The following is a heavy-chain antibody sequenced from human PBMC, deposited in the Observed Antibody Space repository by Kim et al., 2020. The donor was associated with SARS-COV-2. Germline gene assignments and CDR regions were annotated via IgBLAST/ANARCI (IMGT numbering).Heavy chain of an antibody. CDR2: ISSSSRYI. D-gene: IGHD3-10*01. CDR3: ARAPRFGDLDY. V-gene: IGHV3-21*01. J-gene: IGHJ4*02. Sequence: WGSLRLSCAASGFTFSSYSMNWVRQAPGKGLEWVSSISSSSRYIYDADSVKGRFTISRDNSKNSLYLQMNSLRAEDTAVYYCARAPRFGDLDYWGQGTLGTVSS. CDR1: GFTFSSYS.